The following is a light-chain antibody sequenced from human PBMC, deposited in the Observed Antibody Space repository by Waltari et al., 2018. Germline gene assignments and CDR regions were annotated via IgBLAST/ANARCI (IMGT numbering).Light chain of an antibody. CDR2: EVS. CDR1: SSDVVGYNY. V-gene: IGLV2-14*01. J-gene: IGLJ3*02. CDR3: SSYTSSGTLV. Sequence: QSALTQPASVSGSPGQSITISCTGTSSDVVGYNYVSWYQQHPGKAPRLMIYEVSNRPSGVSNLFSGSKSGNTASLTISGLQAEDEADYYCSSYTSSGTLVFGGGTKVTVL.